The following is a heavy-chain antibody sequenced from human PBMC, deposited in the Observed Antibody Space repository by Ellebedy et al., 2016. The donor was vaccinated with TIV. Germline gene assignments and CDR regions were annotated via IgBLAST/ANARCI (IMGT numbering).Heavy chain of an antibody. Sequence: GESLKISCAASGLTFSSHAMSWVRQAPGKGLEWVSSITESGGNTYYADSVKGQFTISRDNSKNTLYLQMNSLRAEETAIYYCARDPVGVGPAFDIWGQGTMVTVSS. D-gene: IGHD4-23*01. CDR1: GLTFSSHA. J-gene: IGHJ3*02. CDR2: ITESGGNT. CDR3: ARDPVGVGPAFDI. V-gene: IGHV3-23*01.